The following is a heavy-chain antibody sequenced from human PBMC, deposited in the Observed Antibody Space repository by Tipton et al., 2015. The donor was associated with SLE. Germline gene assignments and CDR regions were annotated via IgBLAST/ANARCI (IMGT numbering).Heavy chain of an antibody. D-gene: IGHD2-8*01. Sequence: TLSLTCTVSCGSITNHYWNWIRQPPGKRLEWVGEVDHGGGTKYNPSLESRVTISVDAPKNQFSLKVTAVTAADTAVYYCARGGGTKSHRPPGVVDIWGQGTVVTVSS. CDR2: VDHGGGT. V-gene: IGHV4-34*01. CDR1: CGSITNHY. J-gene: IGHJ3*02. CDR3: ARGGGTKSHRPPGVVDI.